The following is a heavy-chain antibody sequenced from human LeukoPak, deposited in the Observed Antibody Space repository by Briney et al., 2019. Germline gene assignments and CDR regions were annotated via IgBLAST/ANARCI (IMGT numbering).Heavy chain of an antibody. Sequence: SETLSLTCTVSGASISSYSWSRIRQPAGKGLEWIGRIYTSGTTNYNPSLKSRVTMSVDTSKNQFSLKLSSVTAADTAVYYCARGPYCGGDCYFGYWGQGTLVTVSS. CDR3: ARGPYCGGDCYFGY. J-gene: IGHJ4*02. CDR1: GASISSYS. D-gene: IGHD2-21*01. V-gene: IGHV4-4*07. CDR2: IYTSGTT.